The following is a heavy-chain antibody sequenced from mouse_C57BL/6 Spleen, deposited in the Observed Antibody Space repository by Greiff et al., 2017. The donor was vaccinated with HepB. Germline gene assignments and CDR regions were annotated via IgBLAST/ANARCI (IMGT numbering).Heavy chain of an antibody. V-gene: IGHV1-69*01. CDR2: IDPSDSNT. CDR1: GYTFTSYW. CDR3: ARCYYGGGHGFAY. Sequence: QVQLQQPGAELVMPGASVKLSCKASGYTFTSYWMHWVKQRPGQGLEWIGEIDPSDSNTNYNQKFKGKATLTVDKSSSTAYMQLSSLTSEDSAVYYCARCYYGGGHGFAYWGQGTLVTVSA. J-gene: IGHJ3*01. D-gene: IGHD1-1*02.